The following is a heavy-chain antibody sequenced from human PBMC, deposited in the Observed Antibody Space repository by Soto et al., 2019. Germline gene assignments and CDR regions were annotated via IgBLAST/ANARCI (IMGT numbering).Heavy chain of an antibody. CDR2: ISGSGGST. D-gene: IGHD3-10*01. Sequence: GGSLRLSCAASGFTFSSYAMSWVRQAPGKGLEWVSAISGSGGSTYYADSVKGRFTISRDNSKNTLYLQMNSLRAEDTGVYYCANDQRVRGVTPMKYYYYYYGMDVWGQGTTVTVS. CDR1: GFTFSSYA. CDR3: ANDQRVRGVTPMKYYYYYYGMDV. V-gene: IGHV3-23*01. J-gene: IGHJ6*02.